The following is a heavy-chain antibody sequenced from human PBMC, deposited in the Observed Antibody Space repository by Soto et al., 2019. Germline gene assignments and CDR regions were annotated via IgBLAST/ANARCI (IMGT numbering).Heavy chain of an antibody. Sequence: GSLRLSWAASGFTFSIYGMHWVRQAPGKGLEWVAVISYDGSNKYYADSVKGRFTISRDNSKNTLYLQMNSLRVEDTAVYYCAKETVEYYFDYWGQGT. V-gene: IGHV3-30*18. CDR3: AKETVEYYFDY. CDR1: GFTFSIYG. CDR2: ISYDGSNK. J-gene: IGHJ4*02. D-gene: IGHD3-3*01.